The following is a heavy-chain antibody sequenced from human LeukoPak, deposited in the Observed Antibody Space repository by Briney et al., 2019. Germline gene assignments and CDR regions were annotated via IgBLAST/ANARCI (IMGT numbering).Heavy chain of an antibody. CDR2: IYSDGST. Sequence: GRSLRLSCAASGFTVSRNYMTWVRQAPGKGLEWVSVIYSDGSTFYTDSVKGRFTISRDNSKNTLYLQMNSLRVEDTAVYYCATDFRYGSAWGPGTLLTASS. CDR3: ATDFRYGSA. J-gene: IGHJ4*02. D-gene: IGHD3-10*01. CDR1: GFTVSRNY. V-gene: IGHV3-66*01.